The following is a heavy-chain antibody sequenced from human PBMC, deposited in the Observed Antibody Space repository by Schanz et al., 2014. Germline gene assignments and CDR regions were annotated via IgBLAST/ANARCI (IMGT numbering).Heavy chain of an antibody. D-gene: IGHD3-10*02. J-gene: IGHJ4*02. V-gene: IGHV3-23*04. CDR2: ISGSGGST. CDR3: AKNQYDDVDLSSFYFDI. CDR1: GFTFSSHW. Sequence: EVQLEQSGGGLVQPGGSLRLSCAASGFTFSSHWMHWVRQDPGKGLVWVSGISGSGGSTYYADSVKGRFTISRDNSKNALYLQMNSLRAEDTAIYYCAKNQYDDVDLSSFYFDIWGQGTLVTVSS.